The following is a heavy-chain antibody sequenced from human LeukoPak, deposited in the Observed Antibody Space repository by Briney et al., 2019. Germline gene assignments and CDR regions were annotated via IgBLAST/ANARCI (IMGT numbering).Heavy chain of an antibody. CDR1: GFTFDDYG. V-gene: IGHV3-20*04. D-gene: IGHD3-22*01. Sequence: GGSLRLSCAASGFTFDDYGMSWVRQAPGKGLEWVSGINWNGGSTGYADSVKGRFTISRDNSKNTLYLQMNSLRAEDTAVYYCAKASDYDSNNRFDPWGQGTLVTVSS. CDR3: AKASDYDSNNRFDP. CDR2: INWNGGST. J-gene: IGHJ5*02.